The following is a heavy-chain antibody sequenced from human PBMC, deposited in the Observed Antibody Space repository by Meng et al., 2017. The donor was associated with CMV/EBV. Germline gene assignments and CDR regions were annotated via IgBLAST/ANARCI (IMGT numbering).Heavy chain of an antibody. V-gene: IGHV4-61*01. J-gene: IGHJ4*02. Sequence: SETLSLTCTVSGGSVSSGSFYWNWIRQPPGKGLEWIGFIYYTGSTNYNPSLKSRVTISVDTSKNQFSLKLSSVTAADTAVYYCARAYGNWGQGTLVTVSS. CDR2: IYYTGST. D-gene: IGHD4-17*01. CDR3: ARAYGN. CDR1: GGSVSSGSFY.